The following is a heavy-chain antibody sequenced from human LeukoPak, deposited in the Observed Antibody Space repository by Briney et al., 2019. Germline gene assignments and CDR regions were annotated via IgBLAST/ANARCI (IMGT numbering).Heavy chain of an antibody. V-gene: IGHV3-21*01. Sequence: GGSLRLSCAASGFTFSSYSMNWVRQAPGKGLEWVSSISSSSSYIYYADSVKGRFTISRDNAKNSLYLQMNSLRAEDTAVYYCAREGCSGGSCYYNWFDPWGQGTLVTVSS. CDR3: AREGCSGGSCYYNWFDP. J-gene: IGHJ5*02. D-gene: IGHD2-15*01. CDR2: ISSSSSYI. CDR1: GFTFSSYS.